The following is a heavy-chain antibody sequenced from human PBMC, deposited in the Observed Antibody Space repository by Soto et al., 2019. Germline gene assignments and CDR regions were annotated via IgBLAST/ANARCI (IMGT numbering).Heavy chain of an antibody. V-gene: IGHV4-30-2*01. CDR1: GGSISSGGYS. D-gene: IGHD4-17*01. CDR2: IYHSGST. CDR3: ARLSTTVTTSNYYGMDV. J-gene: IGHJ6*02. Sequence: LSLTCAVSGGSISSGGYSWSWIRQPPGKGLEWIGYIYHSGSTYYNPSLKSRVTISVDRSKNQFSLKLSSVTAADTAVYYCARLSTTVTTSNYYGMDVWGQGTTVTVSS.